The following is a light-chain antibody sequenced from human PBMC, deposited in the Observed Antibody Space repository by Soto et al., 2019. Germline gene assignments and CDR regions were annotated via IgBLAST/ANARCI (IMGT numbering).Light chain of an antibody. CDR3: SSYSSTTPVV. CDR1: SSDVCGYNY. J-gene: IGLJ2*01. CDR2: DVS. V-gene: IGLV2-14*03. Sequence: QSVLTQPASVSGSPGQSITISCTGTSSDVCGYNYVSWYQQHPDKAPKLMIYDVSRRPSGVSDRFSGSKSGSTASLTISGLQAEDEADYYCSSYSSTTPVVFGGGTKLTVL.